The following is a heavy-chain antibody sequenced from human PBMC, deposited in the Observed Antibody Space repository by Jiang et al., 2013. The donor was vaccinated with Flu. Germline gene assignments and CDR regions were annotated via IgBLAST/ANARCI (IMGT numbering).Heavy chain of an antibody. V-gene: IGHV3-21*01. J-gene: IGHJ4*02. CDR2: ISSSSSYI. Sequence: VSSISSSSSYIYYADSVKGRFTISRDNAKNSLYLQMNSLRAEDTAVYYCARDREADTAMVAPFDYWGQGTLVTVSS. CDR3: ARDREADTAMVAPFDY. D-gene: IGHD5-18*01.